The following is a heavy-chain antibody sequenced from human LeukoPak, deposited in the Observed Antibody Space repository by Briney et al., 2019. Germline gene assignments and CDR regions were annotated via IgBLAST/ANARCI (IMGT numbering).Heavy chain of an antibody. Sequence: PSETLSLTCAVYGGSFSGYYWSWIRQPPGKGLEWIGEINHSGSTNYNPSLKSRVTLSVDTSKNQFSLKLSSVTAADTAVYYCARATGYSGYADYWGQGTLVTVSS. V-gene: IGHV4-34*01. CDR2: INHSGST. D-gene: IGHD5-12*01. CDR1: GGSFSGYY. J-gene: IGHJ4*02. CDR3: ARATGYSGYADY.